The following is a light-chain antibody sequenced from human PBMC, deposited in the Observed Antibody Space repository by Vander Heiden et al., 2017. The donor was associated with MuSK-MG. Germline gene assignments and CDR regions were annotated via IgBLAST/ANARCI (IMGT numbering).Light chain of an antibody. CDR1: SSDVGGYNY. CDR2: DVS. V-gene: IGLV2-14*03. CDR3: SSYTSSSTVV. Sequence: QSALTQPASVSGSPGQSITISCTGTSSDVGGYNYDSWYQQHPGKATKLMIYDVSNRPSGVSNRFSGSKSGNTASLTISGLQAEDEADYYCSSYTSSSTVVFGGGTKLTVL. J-gene: IGLJ2*01.